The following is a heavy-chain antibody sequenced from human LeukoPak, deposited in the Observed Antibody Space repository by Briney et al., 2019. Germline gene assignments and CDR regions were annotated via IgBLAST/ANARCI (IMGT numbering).Heavy chain of an antibody. CDR2: ISYDGSNK. V-gene: IGHV3-30-3*01. CDR3: ARDHGVLRYFDWLLPSPVPDY. J-gene: IGHJ4*02. Sequence: QTGGSLRLSCAASGFTFSSYAMHWVRQAPGKGLEWVAVISYDGSNKYYADSVKGRFTISRDNSKNTLYLQMNSLRAEDTAVYYCARDHGVLRYFDWLLPSPVPDYWGQGTLVTVSS. D-gene: IGHD3-9*01. CDR1: GFTFSSYA.